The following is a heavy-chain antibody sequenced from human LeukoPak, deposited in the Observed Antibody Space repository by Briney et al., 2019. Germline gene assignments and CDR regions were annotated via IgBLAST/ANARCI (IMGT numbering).Heavy chain of an antibody. CDR2: IYSGGST. CDR3: AKSGTRSSWSPRVKTYFDY. Sequence: GGSLRLSCAASEFSVGSDYMTWVRQAPGKGLEWVSLIYSGGSTYYADSVKGRFTISRDNSKNTLYLQMNSLRDEDTAVYYCAKSGTRSSWSPRVKTYFDYWGQGTLVTVSS. V-gene: IGHV3-66*01. J-gene: IGHJ4*02. D-gene: IGHD6-13*01. CDR1: EFSVGSDY.